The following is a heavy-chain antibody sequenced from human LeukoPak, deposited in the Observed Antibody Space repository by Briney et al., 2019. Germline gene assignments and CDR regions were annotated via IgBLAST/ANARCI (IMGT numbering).Heavy chain of an antibody. Sequence: SVKVSCKAAGYTFTGYFMHWVRQAAGQGLDWMGWINPNSGGTNYAQKFQGRVTMTRDTSISTAYMELSRLRSDDTAVYYCARDEVGFFDYWGQGTLVTVSS. V-gene: IGHV1-2*02. D-gene: IGHD2-2*01. CDR2: INPNSGGT. J-gene: IGHJ4*02. CDR1: GYTFTGYF. CDR3: ARDEVGFFDY.